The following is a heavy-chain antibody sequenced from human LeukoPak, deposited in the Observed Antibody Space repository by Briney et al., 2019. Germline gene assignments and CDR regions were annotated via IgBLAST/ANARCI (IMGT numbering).Heavy chain of an antibody. V-gene: IGHV3-74*01. CDR3: ARDRGGTDDFWSGYYTGYFDY. D-gene: IGHD3-3*01. CDR1: GFTFSSYW. J-gene: IGHJ4*02. Sequence: PGGSLRLSCAASGFTFSSYWMHWVRQAPGKGLVWVSRINSDGSSTSYADSVKGRFTISRDNAKNTLYLQMNSLRVEDTAVFYCARDRGGTDDFWSGYYTGYFDYWGQGTLVTVSS. CDR2: INSDGSST.